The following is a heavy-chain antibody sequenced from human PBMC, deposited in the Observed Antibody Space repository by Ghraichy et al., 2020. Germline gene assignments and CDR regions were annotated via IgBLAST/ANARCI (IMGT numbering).Heavy chain of an antibody. CDR1: GFTFSSYG. Sequence: GGSLRLSCAASGFTFSSYGMHWVRQAPGKGLEWVAVIWYDGSNKYYADSVKGRFTISRDNSKNTLYLQMNSLRAEDTAVYYCARGPRQQPTHYYYGMDVWGQGTTVTVSS. CDR2: IWYDGSNK. V-gene: IGHV3-33*01. D-gene: IGHD6-13*01. CDR3: ARGPRQQPTHYYYGMDV. J-gene: IGHJ6*02.